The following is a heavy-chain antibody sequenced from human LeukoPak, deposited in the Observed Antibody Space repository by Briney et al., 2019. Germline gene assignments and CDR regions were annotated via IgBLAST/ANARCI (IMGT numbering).Heavy chain of an antibody. V-gene: IGHV3-33*01. CDR1: GFTFSSYG. CDR2: IWYDGSNK. CDR3: AREPPRNYYYYGMDV. D-gene: IGHD3-10*01. Sequence: GGSLRLSCVASGFTFSSYGMHWVRQAPGKGLEWVAVIWYDGSNKYYADSVKGRFTISRDNSKNTLYLQMNSLRAEDTAVYYCAREPPRNYYYYGMDVWGQGTTVTVSS. J-gene: IGHJ6*02.